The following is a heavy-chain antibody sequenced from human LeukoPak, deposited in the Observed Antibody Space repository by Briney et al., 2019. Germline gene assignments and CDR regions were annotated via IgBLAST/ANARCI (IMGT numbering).Heavy chain of an antibody. J-gene: IGHJ6*03. D-gene: IGHD1-14*01. CDR2: IYYSGST. CDR3: ARVPAGRYDYYYMDV. Sequence: SETLSLTCTVSGGSISSYYWSWIRQPPGKGLEWIGYIYYSGSTNYNPSLKSRVTISVDTSKNQFSLKLSSVTAADTAVCYCARVPAGRYDYYYMDVWGKGTTVTVSS. V-gene: IGHV4-59*01. CDR1: GGSISSYY.